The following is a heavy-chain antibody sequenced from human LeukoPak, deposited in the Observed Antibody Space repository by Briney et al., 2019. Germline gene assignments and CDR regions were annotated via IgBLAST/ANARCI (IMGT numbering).Heavy chain of an antibody. Sequence: QPGGSLRLSCAASGFTFSSYAMSWVRQAPGKGLEWVSAISGSGGSTYYADSVKGRFTISRDNSKNTLYLQMNSLRAEDTAVYYCAKDCYYDSSGYLDYWGQGTLVTVSS. V-gene: IGHV3-23*01. CDR2: ISGSGGST. J-gene: IGHJ4*02. CDR1: GFTFSSYA. CDR3: AKDCYYDSSGYLDY. D-gene: IGHD3-22*01.